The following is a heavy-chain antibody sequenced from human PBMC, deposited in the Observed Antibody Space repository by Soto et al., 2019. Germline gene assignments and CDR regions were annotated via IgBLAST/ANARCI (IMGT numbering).Heavy chain of an antibody. CDR1: GGSVSSGSYY. CDR2: IYYSGST. CDR3: AVLDYGGVRFDY. D-gene: IGHD4-17*01. Sequence: QVQLQESGPGLVKPSETLSLTCTVSGGSVSSGSYYWSWIRQPPGKGLEWIGYIYYSGSTNYNPSLKSRVTISVDTSKNQFSLKLSAVTAAVTAVYYGAVLDYGGVRFDYWGQGTLVTVSS. J-gene: IGHJ4*02. V-gene: IGHV4-61*01.